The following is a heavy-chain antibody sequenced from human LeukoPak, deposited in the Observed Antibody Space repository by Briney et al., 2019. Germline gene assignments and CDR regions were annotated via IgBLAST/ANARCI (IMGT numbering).Heavy chain of an antibody. CDR1: GYTFTNYG. CDR3: ARAGSSWYEDS. D-gene: IGHD6-13*01. J-gene: IGHJ4*02. Sequence: ASVKVSCKASGYTFTNYGISWVRQAPGQGLERMGWISAYSGNTNYAQNLQDRVTMTIDASTSTAYMELRSLRSDDTAVYYCARAGSSWYEDSWGQGTLVIVSS. V-gene: IGHV1-18*01. CDR2: ISAYSGNT.